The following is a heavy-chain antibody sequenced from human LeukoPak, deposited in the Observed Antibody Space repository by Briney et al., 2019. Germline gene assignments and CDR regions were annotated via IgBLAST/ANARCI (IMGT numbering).Heavy chain of an antibody. CDR3: ANGVDTAMGPTGY. J-gene: IGHJ4*02. D-gene: IGHD5-18*01. V-gene: IGHV3-30*02. Sequence: GGSLRLSCAASGFTFSSYGMHWVRQAPGKGLEWVAFIRYDGSNKYYADSVKGRFTISRDNSKNTLYLQMNSLRAEDTAVYYCANGVDTAMGPTGYWGQGTLVTVSS. CDR2: IRYDGSNK. CDR1: GFTFSSYG.